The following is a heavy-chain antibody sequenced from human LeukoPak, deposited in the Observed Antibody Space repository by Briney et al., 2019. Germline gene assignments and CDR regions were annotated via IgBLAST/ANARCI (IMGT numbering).Heavy chain of an antibody. CDR1: GGSFSSSNW. CDR3: ARDSGSSLGY. Sequence: SETLSLTCTVSGGSFSSSNWWSWVRQSPGKGLEWIGKIYHSGSTNYNPSLKSRVTFSLDKSKNQFSLKLSSVTAADTAVYYCARDSGSSLGYWGQGTLVTVSS. V-gene: IGHV4-4*02. D-gene: IGHD1-26*01. CDR2: IYHSGST. J-gene: IGHJ4*02.